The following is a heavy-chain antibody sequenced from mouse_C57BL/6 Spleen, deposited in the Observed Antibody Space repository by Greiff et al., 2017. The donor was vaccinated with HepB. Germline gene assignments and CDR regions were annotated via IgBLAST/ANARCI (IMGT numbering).Heavy chain of an antibody. CDR2: ISDGGSYT. V-gene: IGHV5-4*01. J-gene: IGHJ3*01. CDR1: GFTFSSYA. CDR3: ARDIRAWFAY. Sequence: EVMLVESGGGLVKPGGSLKLSCAASGFTFSSYAMSWVRQTPEKRLEWVASISDGGSYTYYPDNVKGRFTISRDNAKNNLYLQMSHLKSEDTAMYYCARDIRAWFAYWGQGTLVTVSA.